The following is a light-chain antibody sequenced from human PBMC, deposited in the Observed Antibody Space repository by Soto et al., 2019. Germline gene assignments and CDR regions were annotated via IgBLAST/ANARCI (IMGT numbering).Light chain of an antibody. CDR1: QGISSR. CDR3: QQANNFPWT. Sequence: DIQMIQSPSSVSASVGDRVTITCRASQGISSRVAWYHQKPGTPPKLLIYAASTLQSGVPSRFSGSGSGTDFTLTISSLQPEDFATYYCQQANNFPWTFGQGTKVAIK. CDR2: AAS. V-gene: IGKV1-12*01. J-gene: IGKJ1*01.